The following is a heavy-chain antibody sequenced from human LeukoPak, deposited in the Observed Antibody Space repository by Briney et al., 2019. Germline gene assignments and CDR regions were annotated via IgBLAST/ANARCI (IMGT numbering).Heavy chain of an antibody. CDR2: IYHSGST. D-gene: IGHD2-2*02. V-gene: IGHV4-38-2*01. CDR3: ARSARRYQLLYWWFDP. J-gene: IGHJ5*02. Sequence: SETLSLTCAVSGYSISSGYYWGWIRQPPGKGLEWIGSIYHSGSTYYNPSLKSRVTISVDTSKNQFSLKLSSVTAADTAVYYCARSARRYQLLYWWFDPWGQGTLVTVSS. CDR1: GYSISSGYY.